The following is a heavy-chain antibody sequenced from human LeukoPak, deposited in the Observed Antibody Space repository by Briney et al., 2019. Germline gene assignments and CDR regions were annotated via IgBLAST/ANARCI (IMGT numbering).Heavy chain of an antibody. J-gene: IGHJ3*01. CDR3: ARNLEWLLSDAFDL. CDR2: ISSSSSYI. D-gene: IGHD3-3*01. Sequence: PGGSLRLSCAASGFTFSSYSMNWVSQAPGKGLEWVSSISSSSSYIYYADSVKGRFTISRDNSKNTLYLQMNSLRAEDTAVNYCARNLEWLLSDAFDLWGQGTMVTVSS. V-gene: IGHV3-21*01. CDR1: GFTFSSYS.